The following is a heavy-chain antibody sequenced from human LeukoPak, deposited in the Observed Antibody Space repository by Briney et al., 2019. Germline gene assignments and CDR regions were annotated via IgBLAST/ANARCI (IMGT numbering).Heavy chain of an antibody. V-gene: IGHV1-18*01. D-gene: IGHD6-13*01. CDR1: GYTFTSFG. CDR2: SSTNTGNT. Sequence: GASVKVSCKASGYTFTSFGIRWVRQAPGQGLEWVGWSSTNTGNTNYAQKFQGRVTMTTDTSTSTAYMEVRSLRSDDTAVYYCARDGSSSWYQNWGQGTLVTVSS. CDR3: ARDGSSSWYQN. J-gene: IGHJ4*02.